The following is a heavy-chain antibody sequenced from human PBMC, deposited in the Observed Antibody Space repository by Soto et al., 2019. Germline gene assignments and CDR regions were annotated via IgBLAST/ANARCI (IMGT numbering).Heavy chain of an antibody. CDR2: IYPGDSDT. CDR3: ARLNRVDTAMAHYYYYYGMDV. J-gene: IGHJ6*02. V-gene: IGHV5-51*01. D-gene: IGHD5-18*01. CDR1: GYSFTSYW. Sequence: GESLKISCKGSGYSFTSYWIGWVRQMPGKGLEWMGIIYPGDSDTRYSPSFQGQVTISADKSISTAYLQWSSLKASGTAMYYCARLNRVDTAMAHYYYYYGMDVWGQGTTVTVSS.